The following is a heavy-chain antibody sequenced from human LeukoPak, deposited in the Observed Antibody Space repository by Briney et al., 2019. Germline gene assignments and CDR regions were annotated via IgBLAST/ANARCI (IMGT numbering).Heavy chain of an antibody. D-gene: IGHD6-19*01. V-gene: IGHV3-30*04. CDR1: GFTFSSYA. CDR2: ISYDGSNK. J-gene: IGHJ4*02. CDR3: ATVRGHSSGWHRIHYFDY. Sequence: PGGSLRLSCAASGFTFSSYAMHWVRQAPGKGLEWVAVISYDGSNKYYADSVKGRFTISRDNSKNTLYLQMNSLRAEDTAVYYCATVRGHSSGWHRIHYFDYWGQGTLVTVSS.